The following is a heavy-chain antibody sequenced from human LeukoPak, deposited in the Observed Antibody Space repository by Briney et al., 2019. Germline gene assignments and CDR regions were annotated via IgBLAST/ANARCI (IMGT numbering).Heavy chain of an antibody. D-gene: IGHD3-10*01. J-gene: IGHJ6*02. V-gene: IGHV3-23*01. CDR3: AKDHSPFGSRSYSTRYYGMDV. Sequence: PGGSLRLSCAVSGFSFSGYGMSWVRQAPGKGLEWVAFISGSGGSTKYADSVKGRFAISRDSSKTTLYLQMNSLRAEDTAVYFCAKDHSPFGSRSYSTRYYGMDVWGQGTTVTVS. CDR2: ISGSGGST. CDR1: GFSFSGYG.